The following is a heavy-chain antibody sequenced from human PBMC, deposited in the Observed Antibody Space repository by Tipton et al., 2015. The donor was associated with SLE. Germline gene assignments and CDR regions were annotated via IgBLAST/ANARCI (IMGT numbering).Heavy chain of an antibody. D-gene: IGHD4-17*01. J-gene: IGHJ3*02. Sequence: TLSLTCTVSGGSISSGSYYWSWIRQPAGKGLEWIGRIYTSGSTYYNPSLKSRVTISVDTSKNQFSLKLSSVTAADTAVYYCARGGYGDYSVLPAFDIWGQGTMVTVSS. V-gene: IGHV4-61*02. CDR3: ARGGYGDYSVLPAFDI. CDR2: IYTSGST. CDR1: GGSISSGSYY.